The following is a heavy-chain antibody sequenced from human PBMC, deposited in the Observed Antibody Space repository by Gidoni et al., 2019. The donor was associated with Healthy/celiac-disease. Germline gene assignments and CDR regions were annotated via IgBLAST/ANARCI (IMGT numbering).Heavy chain of an antibody. D-gene: IGHD5-12*01. CDR1: GGSISSYY. J-gene: IGHJ4*02. Sequence: QVQLQESGPGLVKPSETLSLTCTVSGGSISSYYWSWIRQPPGKGLEWIGYIYYSGSTNYNPSLKSRVTISVDTSKNQFSLKLSSVTAADTAVYYCARARDGYIESYYFDYWGQGTLVTVSS. CDR3: ARARDGYIESYYFDY. V-gene: IGHV4-59*01. CDR2: IYYSGST.